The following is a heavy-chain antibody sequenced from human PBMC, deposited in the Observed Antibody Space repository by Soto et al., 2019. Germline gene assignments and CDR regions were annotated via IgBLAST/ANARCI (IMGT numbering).Heavy chain of an antibody. Sequence: SGPTLVNPTQTLTLTCHVSGFSLTTTGVGVGWTRQPPGKALEWLTLIYWDDDKLYSPSLKSRLAIAKDTSNNLVVLTMTNMDPVDTGTYYCVHRRVGSSRLWSYGAFDFWGQGTVVTVSS. CDR2: IYWDDDK. D-gene: IGHD1-26*01. CDR3: VHRRVGSSRLWSYGAFDF. V-gene: IGHV2-5*02. CDR1: GFSLTTTGVG. J-gene: IGHJ3*01.